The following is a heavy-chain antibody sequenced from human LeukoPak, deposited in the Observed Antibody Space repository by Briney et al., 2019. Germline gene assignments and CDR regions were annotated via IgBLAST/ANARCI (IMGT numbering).Heavy chain of an antibody. J-gene: IGHJ4*02. D-gene: IGHD1-26*01. Sequence: TSETLSLTCTVSGGSISSSSYYWGWICQPPGKGLEWIGSIYYSGSTYYNPSLKSRVTISVDTSKNQFSLKLSSVTAADTAVYYCASPGELPFDYWGQGTLVTVSS. CDR3: ASPGELPFDY. CDR1: GGSISSSSYY. CDR2: IYYSGST. V-gene: IGHV4-39*01.